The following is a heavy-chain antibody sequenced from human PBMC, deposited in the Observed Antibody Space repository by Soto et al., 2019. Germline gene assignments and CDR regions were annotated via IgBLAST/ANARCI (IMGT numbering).Heavy chain of an antibody. D-gene: IGHD3-3*01. J-gene: IGHJ6*02. CDR2: IYPGDSDT. V-gene: IGHV5-51*01. CDR3: ATPYYNFWSGLRYGLDV. CDR1: GYSFSSYW. Sequence: GESLKISCKGSGYSFSSYWIGWVRQMPGKGLEWMGIIYPGDSDTRYSPSFQGQVTISADKSISTAYLQWSSLKASDTAMYYCATPYYNFWSGLRYGLDVWGQGTTVTVSS.